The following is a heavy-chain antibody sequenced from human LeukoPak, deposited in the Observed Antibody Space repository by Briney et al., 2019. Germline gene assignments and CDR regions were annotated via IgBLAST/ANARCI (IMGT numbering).Heavy chain of an antibody. CDR2: IRQEGGER. CDR1: GFSFNMYW. J-gene: IGHJ4*02. D-gene: IGHD3-22*01. CDR3: AKSFYYYDSSGYYYPFDY. Sequence: GGSLRLSCTGSGFSFNMYWMTWVRQAPGKGLEWVANIRQEGGERYYGDSVKGRFTISRDNSKNTLYLQMNSLRAEDTAVYYCAKSFYYYDSSGYYYPFDYWGQGTLVTVSS. V-gene: IGHV3-7*03.